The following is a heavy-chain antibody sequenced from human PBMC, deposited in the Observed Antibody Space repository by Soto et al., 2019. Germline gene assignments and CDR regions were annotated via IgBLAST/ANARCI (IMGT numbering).Heavy chain of an antibody. CDR1: GGTFSTYA. CDR2: IIPIFGTA. CDR3: AREIFGVIISGGRDAFDI. D-gene: IGHD3-3*01. J-gene: IGHJ3*02. V-gene: IGHV1-69*13. Sequence: SVNVSCKASGGTFSTYAISWVRQAPGQGLEWMGGIIPIFGTAKYAQKFQGRVTITADESTSTAYMELSSLRSEDTAVYYCAREIFGVIISGGRDAFDIWGQGTMVTVSS.